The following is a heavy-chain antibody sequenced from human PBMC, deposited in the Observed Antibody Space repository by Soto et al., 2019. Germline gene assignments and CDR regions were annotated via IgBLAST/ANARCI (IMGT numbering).Heavy chain of an antibody. CDR2: ISYDRSNK. CDR3: ARYRSVVIHYYYYGMDV. J-gene: IGHJ6*02. CDR1: GLTFNNYG. V-gene: IGHV3-30*19. D-gene: IGHD2-15*01. Sequence: GGSLRLSCAASGLTFNNYGMHWVRQAPGKGQEWVAVISYDRSNKYYADSVKGRFTISRDNSKNTLYLQMNSLRAEDTSVYYCARYRSVVIHYYYYGMDVWGQGTRVSVSS.